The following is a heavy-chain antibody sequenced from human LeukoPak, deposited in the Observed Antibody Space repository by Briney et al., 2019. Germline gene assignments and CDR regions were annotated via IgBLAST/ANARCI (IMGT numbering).Heavy chain of an antibody. CDR1: VFTFSDYY. Sequence: GGSLRLSCAASVFTFSDYYMSWIREAPGEGRGWGSYISSSGSTIYYADSVKGRFTISRDNAKNSLYLQMNSLRAEDTAVYYCARDGSRGDWVDWGTLFDYWGQGTLVTVSS. CDR3: ARDGSRGDWVDWGTLFDY. CDR2: ISSSGSTI. V-gene: IGHV3-11*01. D-gene: IGHD2-21*02. J-gene: IGHJ4*02.